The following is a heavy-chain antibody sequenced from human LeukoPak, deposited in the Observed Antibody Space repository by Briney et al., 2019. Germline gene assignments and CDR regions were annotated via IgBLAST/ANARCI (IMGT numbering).Heavy chain of an antibody. Sequence: GGSLRLSWAASGFTFSSYAMSWVRQSPGKGLEWVSGISSMGSSTYYADSVKGRFTISRDNSKHPLYLQMNSLRAEDKAVYYCAKDMYSGSYYGDYWGQGTLVTVSS. CDR3: AKDMYSGSYYGDY. V-gene: IGHV3-23*01. D-gene: IGHD1-26*01. CDR2: ISSMGSST. CDR1: GFTFSSYA. J-gene: IGHJ4*02.